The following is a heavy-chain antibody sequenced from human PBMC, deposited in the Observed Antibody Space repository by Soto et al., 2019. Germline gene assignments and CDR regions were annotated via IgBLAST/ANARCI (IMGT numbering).Heavy chain of an antibody. D-gene: IGHD3-22*01. CDR3: ASEYYDSSGYYYYFDY. J-gene: IGHJ4*02. Sequence: SETLSLTCTVSGGSISSGDYYWSWIRQPPGKGLEWIGYIYYSGSTYYNPSLKSRVTISVDTSKNQFSLKLSSVTAADTAVYYCASEYYDSSGYYYYFDYWGPGTLVTVSS. V-gene: IGHV4-30-4*01. CDR2: IYYSGST. CDR1: GGSISSGDYY.